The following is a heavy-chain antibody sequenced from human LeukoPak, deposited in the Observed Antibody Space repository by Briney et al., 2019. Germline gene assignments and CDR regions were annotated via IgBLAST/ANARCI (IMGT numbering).Heavy chain of an antibody. J-gene: IGHJ4*02. Sequence: GGSLRLSCAASGFSFSKYNMNWVRQAPGKGLEWVSSISSGGSYIYYADSVKGRFTISRDNTKNSLYLQMNSLRAEDTAVYYCATTGYDSSGYPRAPDYWGQGTLVTVSS. CDR3: ATTGYDSSGYPRAPDY. V-gene: IGHV3-21*01. D-gene: IGHD3-22*01. CDR2: ISSGGSYI. CDR1: GFSFSKYN.